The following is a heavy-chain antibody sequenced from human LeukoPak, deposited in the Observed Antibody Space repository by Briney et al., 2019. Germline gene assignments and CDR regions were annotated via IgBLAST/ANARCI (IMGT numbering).Heavy chain of an antibody. J-gene: IGHJ5*02. V-gene: IGHV1-58*01. D-gene: IGHD2-15*01. CDR3: ADGYCSGGSCYWFDP. CDR1: GFTFTSSA. Sequence: SVKVSCKASGFTFTSSAVQWVRQARGQRGEWIGWIVVGSGNTNYAQKFQERVTITRDMSTSTAYMELSSLRSEDTAVYYCADGYCSGGSCYWFDPWGQGTLVTVSS. CDR2: IVVGSGNT.